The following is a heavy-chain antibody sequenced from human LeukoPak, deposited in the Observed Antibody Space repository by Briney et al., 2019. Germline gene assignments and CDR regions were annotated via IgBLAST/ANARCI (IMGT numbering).Heavy chain of an antibody. CDR1: GGSFSDYH. D-gene: IGHD2-15*01. V-gene: IGHV4-34*01. CDR2: INHSGST. CDR3: ARSSRSCSGSSCFPLDY. Sequence: SETLSLTCAVYGGSFSDYHWSWTRQPPGKGLEWIGEINHSGSTTYNPSLKSRVTISMDTSKNQFSLKLSSVTAADTAVYYCARSSRSCSGSSCFPLDYWGQGTLVTVSS. J-gene: IGHJ4*02.